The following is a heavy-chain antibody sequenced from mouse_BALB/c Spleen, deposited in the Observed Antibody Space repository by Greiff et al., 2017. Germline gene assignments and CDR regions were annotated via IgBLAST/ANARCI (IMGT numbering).Heavy chain of an antibody. CDR2: INPYNGDT. D-gene: IGHD1-3*01. CDR3: ARRSGNHWYFDV. J-gene: IGHJ1*01. Sequence: EVKVVESGPELVKPGASVKISCKASGYSFTGYFMNWVMQSHGKSLEWIGRINPYNGDTFYNQKFKGKATLTVDKSSSTAHMELRSLASEDSAVYYCARRSGNHWYFDVWGAGTTVTVSS. CDR1: GYSFTGYF. V-gene: IGHV1-20*02.